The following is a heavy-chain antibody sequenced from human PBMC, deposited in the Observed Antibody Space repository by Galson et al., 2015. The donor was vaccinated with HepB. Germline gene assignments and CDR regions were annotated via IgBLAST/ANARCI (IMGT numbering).Heavy chain of an antibody. V-gene: IGHV3-13*01. J-gene: IGHJ6*02. CDR3: ARVMRENRNYGMDV. D-gene: IGHD3-16*01. CDR2: IGTAGDT. CDR1: GFTFSSYD. Sequence: SLRLSCAASGFTFSSYDMHWVRQATGKGLEWVSAIGTAGDTYYPGSVKGRFTISRENAKNSLYLQMNSLRAGDTAVYYCARVMRENRNYGMDVWGQGTTVTVSS.